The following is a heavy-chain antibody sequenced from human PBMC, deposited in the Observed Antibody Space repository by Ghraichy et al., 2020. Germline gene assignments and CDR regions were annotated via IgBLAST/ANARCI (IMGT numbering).Heavy chain of an antibody. CDR2: ISYDGSDK. V-gene: IGHV3-30*04. Sequence: GGSLRLSCAASGFTFSSYAMPWVRQSPGKGLEWVAVISYDGSDKYYADSVKGRFTISRDNSKNTLYLQMNSLRAEDTAVYYCARVSGSGSYYNNYFDYWGQGTLVTVSS. CDR3: ARVSGSGSYYNNYFDY. J-gene: IGHJ4*02. D-gene: IGHD3-10*01. CDR1: GFTFSSYA.